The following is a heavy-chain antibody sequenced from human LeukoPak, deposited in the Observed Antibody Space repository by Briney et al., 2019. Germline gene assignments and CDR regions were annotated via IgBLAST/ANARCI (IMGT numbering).Heavy chain of an antibody. CDR3: ARESSAIARSFDY. J-gene: IGHJ4*02. Sequence: SVKVSCKASGGTFSSYAISWVRQAPGQGLEWMGGISPIFGTANYAQKFQGRVTITADESTSTAYMELSSLRSEDTAVYYCARESSAIARSFDYWGQGTLVTVSS. CDR1: GGTFSSYA. D-gene: IGHD1-26*01. CDR2: ISPIFGTA. V-gene: IGHV1-69*13.